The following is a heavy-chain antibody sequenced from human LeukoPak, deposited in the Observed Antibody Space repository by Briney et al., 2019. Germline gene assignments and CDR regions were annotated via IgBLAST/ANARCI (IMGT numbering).Heavy chain of an antibody. D-gene: IGHD6-6*01. J-gene: IGHJ3*02. V-gene: IGHV4-4*07. Sequence: SETLSLTCTVSGGSIRSYYWSWIRQPAGKGLEWIGRIYTSGSTNYNPSLKSRVTMSVDTSKNQFSLKLSSVTAADTAVYYCARDTPYSSSPYAFDICGQGTMVTVSS. CDR1: GGSIRSYY. CDR3: ARDTPYSSSPYAFDI. CDR2: IYTSGST.